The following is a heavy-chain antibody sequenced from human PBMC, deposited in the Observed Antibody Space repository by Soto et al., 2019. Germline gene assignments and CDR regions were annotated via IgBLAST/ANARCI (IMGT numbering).Heavy chain of an antibody. V-gene: IGHV1-69*12. D-gene: IGHD5-18*01. Sequence: QVQLVQSGAEVKKPGSSVKVSCKASGGTFSSYAISWVRQAPGQGLEWMGGIIPIFGTANYAQKFQGRVTITADESTSTAYMELSSLRSEDTAVYYCARDLVGYSSGYDGPYYFDYWGQGTLVTVSS. CDR3: ARDLVGYSSGYDGPYYFDY. J-gene: IGHJ4*02. CDR2: IIPIFGTA. CDR1: GGTFSSYA.